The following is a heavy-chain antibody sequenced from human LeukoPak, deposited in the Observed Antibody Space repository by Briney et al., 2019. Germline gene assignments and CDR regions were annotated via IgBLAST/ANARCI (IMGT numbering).Heavy chain of an antibody. CDR2: LYSDGST. J-gene: IGHJ3*02. CDR1: GFTVSTNY. V-gene: IGHV3-66*01. Sequence: GGSLRLSCAASGFTVSTNYMNWVRQAPGKGLEWVSVLYSDGSTYYADSVKGRFTISRDNSKNTPPLQMNSLRAEDTAVYYCARDRATGFSDALDIWGQGTMVIVSS. D-gene: IGHD2/OR15-2a*01. CDR3: ARDRATGFSDALDI.